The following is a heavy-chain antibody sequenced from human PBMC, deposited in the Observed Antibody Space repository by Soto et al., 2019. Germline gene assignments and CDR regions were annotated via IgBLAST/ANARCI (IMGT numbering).Heavy chain of an antibody. Sequence: QVQLVESGGGVVQPGRSLRLSCAASGFTVTNYGIHWVRQAPGKGLEWVAVIWYDGSDKYYADFVKGRFIISRDNSKSTVYMQMNSLRAEDAAVYHCARDWGGPARTRVVAPDYWGQGTLVTVSS. J-gene: IGHJ4*02. CDR2: IWYDGSDK. CDR1: GFTVTNYG. D-gene: IGHD2-21*01. CDR3: ARDWGGPARTRVVAPDY. V-gene: IGHV3-33*01.